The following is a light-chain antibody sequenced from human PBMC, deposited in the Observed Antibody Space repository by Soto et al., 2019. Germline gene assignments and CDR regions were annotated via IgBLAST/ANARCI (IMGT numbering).Light chain of an antibody. CDR1: QSVSSY. CDR3: QQRSNWPST. Sequence: SVLTHSPTTLSLSPGQRSTLPCRASQSVSSYLAWYQQKPGQAPRILIYDASNRATGIPARFSGSGSGTDFNLTISSLETEDFAVYYCQQRSNWPSTFGQGTRLEIK. CDR2: DAS. V-gene: IGKV3-11*01. J-gene: IGKJ5*01.